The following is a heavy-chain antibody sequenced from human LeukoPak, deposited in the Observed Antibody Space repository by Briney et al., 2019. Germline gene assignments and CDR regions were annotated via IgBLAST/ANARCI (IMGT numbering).Heavy chain of an antibody. Sequence: KPSETLSLTCTVSGGSISSYYWSWIRQPPGKGLEWIGYIYYSGSTNYNPSLKSRVTISVDTSKNQFSLKLSSVTAADTAVYYCASLRGGQLPPSKGPYSMDVWGQGTTVTVSS. D-gene: IGHD2-2*01. CDR1: GGSISSYY. CDR2: IYYSGST. CDR3: ASLRGGQLPPSKGPYSMDV. J-gene: IGHJ6*02. V-gene: IGHV4-59*12.